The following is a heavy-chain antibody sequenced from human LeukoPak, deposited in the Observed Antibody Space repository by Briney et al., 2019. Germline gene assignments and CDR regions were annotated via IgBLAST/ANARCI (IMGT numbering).Heavy chain of an antibody. Sequence: GGCLRLSCAASGFTFSSYWMSWVRQAPGKGLEWVANIKKDGSPNYYVDSVKGRFTISKDNAKNSLYLQMNSLRAEDTAVYYCARVSYGDYTTRPIDYWGQGTLVTVSS. V-gene: IGHV3-7*01. CDR1: GFTFSSYW. CDR3: ARVSYGDYTTRPIDY. CDR2: IKKDGSPN. D-gene: IGHD4-17*01. J-gene: IGHJ4*02.